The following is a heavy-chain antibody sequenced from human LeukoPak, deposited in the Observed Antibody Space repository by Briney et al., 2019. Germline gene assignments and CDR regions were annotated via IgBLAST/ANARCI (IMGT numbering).Heavy chain of an antibody. CDR2: IYTSGST. Sequence: SETLSLTCTVSGGSISSYYWSWIRQPAGKGLEWIGRIYTSGSTNYNPSLKSRVTMSVDTSKNQFSLKPSSVTAADTAVYYCARVRSRSSSWYNWFDPWGQGTLVTVSS. CDR1: GGSISSYY. J-gene: IGHJ5*02. V-gene: IGHV4-4*07. CDR3: ARVRSRSSSWYNWFDP. D-gene: IGHD6-13*01.